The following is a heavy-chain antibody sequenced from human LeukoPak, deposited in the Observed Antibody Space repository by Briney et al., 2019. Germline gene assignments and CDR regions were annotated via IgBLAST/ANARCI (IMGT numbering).Heavy chain of an antibody. J-gene: IGHJ2*01. CDR3: ARGKFSTNWTFDL. CDR1: GFTFSSYW. V-gene: IGHV3-74*01. Sequence: GGSLRLSCVTSGFTFSSYWMHWVRHVPGKGLVWVARDGTDISYADSVKGRFTISRDNAKNTLYLQMNSLRAEDTAVYFCARGKFSTNWTFDLWGRGTRVTVSS. CDR2: DGTDI. D-gene: IGHD3-3*02.